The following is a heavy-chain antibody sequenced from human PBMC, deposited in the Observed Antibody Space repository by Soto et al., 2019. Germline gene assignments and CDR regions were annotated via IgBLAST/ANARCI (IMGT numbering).Heavy chain of an antibody. CDR3: ARASLFLGWLEMDV. V-gene: IGHV1-2*04. CDR1: GYTFTGYY. CDR2: INPNSGGT. D-gene: IGHD3-3*01. Sequence: ASVKVSCKASGYTFTGYYMHWVRQAPGQGLEWMGWINPNSGGTNYAQKFQGWVTMTRDTSISTAYMELSRLRSDDTAVYYCARASLFLGWLEMDVWGKGTTVTVSS. J-gene: IGHJ6*04.